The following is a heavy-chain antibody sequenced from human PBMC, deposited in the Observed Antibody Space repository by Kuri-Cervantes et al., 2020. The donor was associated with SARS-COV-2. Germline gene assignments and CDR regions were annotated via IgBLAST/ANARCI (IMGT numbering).Heavy chain of an antibody. V-gene: IGHV3-23*01. J-gene: IGHJ6*02. CDR2: ISGSGSST. CDR3: ARSISGSYVYYYYGMDV. Sequence: GESLKISCAASGFTFNNYALSWVRQAPGKGLEWVSGISGSGSSTHYADSVKGRFIISRDNSKNTLYLQMNSLRAEDTAVYYCARSISGSYVYYYYGMDVWGQGTTVTVSS. CDR1: GFTFNNYA. D-gene: IGHD1-26*01.